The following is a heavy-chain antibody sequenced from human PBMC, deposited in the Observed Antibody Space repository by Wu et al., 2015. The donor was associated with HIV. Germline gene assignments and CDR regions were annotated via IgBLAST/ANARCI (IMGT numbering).Heavy chain of an antibody. D-gene: IGHD5-12*01. V-gene: IGHV1-18*01. Sequence: QVQLVQSGGEVKKPGASVKVSCKASGYSFVRYSLNWVRQAPGQGLEWMGWIGVSNGNTIYAQKFQGRVIMTTDKPTSTVYMELKSLTSDDTAIYYCVRKNGYSGYYPFDLWGQRTLVTVSS. J-gene: IGHJ4*02. CDR2: IGVSNGNT. CDR3: VRKNGYSGYYPFDL. CDR1: GYSFVRYS.